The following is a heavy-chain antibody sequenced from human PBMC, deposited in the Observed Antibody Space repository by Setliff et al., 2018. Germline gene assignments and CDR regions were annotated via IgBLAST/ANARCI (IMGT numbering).Heavy chain of an antibody. CDR2: ISGNGDRT. J-gene: IGHJ4*02. Sequence: GGSLRLSCAASGLNFGSTSMHWVRQAPGKGLEYVSAISGNGDRTYYGDSVKGRFTISRDNSKNTLYLQMGGLRAEDMAVYYCTTWNGRYSEYWGQGTRVTVSS. CDR1: GLNFGSTS. CDR3: TTWNGRYSEY. V-gene: IGHV3-64*02. D-gene: IGHD1-26*01.